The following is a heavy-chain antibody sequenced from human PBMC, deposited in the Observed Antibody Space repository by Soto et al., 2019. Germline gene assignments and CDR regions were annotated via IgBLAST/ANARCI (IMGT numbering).Heavy chain of an antibody. Sequence: GGSLRLSCAASGFTFDDYAMHWVRQAPGKGLEWVSGISWNSGSIGYADSVKGRFTISRDNSKNTLYLQMNSLRAEDTAVYYCAKVVYGDYVTGPFDYWGQGTLVTVS. V-gene: IGHV3-9*01. CDR1: GFTFDDYA. CDR2: ISWNSGSI. CDR3: AKVVYGDYVTGPFDY. J-gene: IGHJ4*02. D-gene: IGHD4-17*01.